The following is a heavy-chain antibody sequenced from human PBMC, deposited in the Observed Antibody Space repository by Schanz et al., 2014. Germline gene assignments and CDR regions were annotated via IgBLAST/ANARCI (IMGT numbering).Heavy chain of an antibody. CDR3: VTKRNWNDIFDF. J-gene: IGHJ4*02. V-gene: IGHV3-7*01. Sequence: EVLLVESGGGLVQPGGSLRLSCAASGFTFSSYWMSWVRQAPGKGLEWVAKIKQDGSEKYYVDSVKGRFTLSRDNAKNSLYLQMNSLRAEDTAVYFCVTKRNWNDIFDFWGQGSLVTVSS. CDR1: GFTFSSYW. CDR2: IKQDGSEK. D-gene: IGHD1-1*01.